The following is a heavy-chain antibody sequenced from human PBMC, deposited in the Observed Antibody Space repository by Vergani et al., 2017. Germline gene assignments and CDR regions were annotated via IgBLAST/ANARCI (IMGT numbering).Heavy chain of an antibody. Sequence: QVQLVQSGAEVKKPGSSVKVSCKASGGTFSSYAISWVRQAPGQGLEWMGGIIPIFGTANYAQKFQGRVTITADESTSTAYMELSSLRSEDTAVYYCAGTMSSGVPYGDYLHFDYWGQGTLVTVSS. CDR2: IIPIFGTA. CDR1: GGTFSSYA. D-gene: IGHD4-17*01. CDR3: AGTMSSGVPYGDYLHFDY. V-gene: IGHV1-69*12. J-gene: IGHJ4*02.